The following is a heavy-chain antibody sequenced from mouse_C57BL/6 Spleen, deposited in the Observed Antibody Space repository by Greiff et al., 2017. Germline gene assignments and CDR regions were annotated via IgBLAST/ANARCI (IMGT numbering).Heavy chain of an antibody. Sequence: VQLQQSGPELVKPGASVKMSCKASGYTFTDYNMHWVKQSHGKSLEWIGYINPNNGGTSYNQKFKGKATLTVNKSSITAYMELRSLTSEDSAVYCCSRFDYVGFAYWGQGTLVTVSA. V-gene: IGHV1-22*01. D-gene: IGHD2-4*01. CDR2: INPNNGGT. CDR1: GYTFTDYN. J-gene: IGHJ3*01. CDR3: SRFDYVGFAY.